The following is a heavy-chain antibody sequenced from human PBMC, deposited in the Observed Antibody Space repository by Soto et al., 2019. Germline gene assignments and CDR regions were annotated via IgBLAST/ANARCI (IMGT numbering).Heavy chain of an antibody. CDR2: IKQDGGEK. V-gene: IGHV3-7*03. CDR3: ARTRRGAYYFDY. CDR1: GLTFSTFW. J-gene: IGHJ4*01. D-gene: IGHD3-10*01. Sequence: DVQLVESGGGLVQPGGSVRLSCVASGLTFSTFWMSWVRQAPGKGLEWVANIKQDGGEKDYVDSVKGRFTISRDNPKNSLHLQMKSLRAEDTAVYYCARTRRGAYYFDYWGHGTLVTVSS.